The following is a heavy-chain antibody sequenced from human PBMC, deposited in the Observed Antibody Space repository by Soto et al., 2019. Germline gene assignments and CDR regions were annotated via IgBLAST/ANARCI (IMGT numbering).Heavy chain of an antibody. V-gene: IGHV3-30-3*01. Sequence: PGGSLRLSCAASGFTLSSYAMHWVRQAPGKGLEWVAVISYDGSNKYYADSVKGRFTISRDNSKNTLYLQMNSLRAEDTAVYYCARFEDTAMVIAGFDIWGQGTMVTVSS. CDR3: ARFEDTAMVIAGFDI. CDR2: ISYDGSNK. J-gene: IGHJ3*02. CDR1: GFTLSSYA. D-gene: IGHD5-18*01.